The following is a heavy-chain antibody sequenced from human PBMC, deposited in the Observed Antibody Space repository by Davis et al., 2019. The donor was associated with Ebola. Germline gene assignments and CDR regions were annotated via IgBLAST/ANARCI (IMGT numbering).Heavy chain of an antibody. J-gene: IGHJ4*02. D-gene: IGHD4-17*01. V-gene: IGHV3-73*01. Sequence: GGSLRLSCAASGFTFSGSAMHWVRQASGKGLEWVGRIRGKANSYATAYAASVKGRFTISRDDSKNTAYLQMNSLKTEDTAVYYCTSTYGDYGDYWGQGTLVTVSS. CDR2: IRGKANSYAT. CDR1: GFTFSGSA. CDR3: TSTYGDYGDY.